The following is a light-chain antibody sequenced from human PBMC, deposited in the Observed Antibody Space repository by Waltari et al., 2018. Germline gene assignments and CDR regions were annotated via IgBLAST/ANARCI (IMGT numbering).Light chain of an antibody. J-gene: IGKJ5*01. CDR1: QRVSSY. V-gene: IGKV3-11*01. CDR2: DAS. CDR3: QQRSNWPFT. Sequence: EIVLTQSPATLSLSPGERATLSCRASQRVSSYLVWYQQKPGQAPRLLIYDASNRATGIPARFSGSGSGTDFTLTISSLEPEDFAVYYCQQRSNWPFTFGQGTRLEMK.